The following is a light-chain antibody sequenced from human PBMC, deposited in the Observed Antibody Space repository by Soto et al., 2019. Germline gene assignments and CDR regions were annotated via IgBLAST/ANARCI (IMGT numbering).Light chain of an antibody. V-gene: IGKV3-20*01. CDR1: QSVNSRY. J-gene: IGKJ4*01. Sequence: VVLTQSPGTLSLSPGERAILSCRASQSVNSRYLAWYQQKHGQAPRLLISGASTRATGVPDRFSGSGSGTYFTLIINRLEAEDFAVYYCQHYYSAPLTFGGGTKVEI. CDR3: QHYYSAPLT. CDR2: GAS.